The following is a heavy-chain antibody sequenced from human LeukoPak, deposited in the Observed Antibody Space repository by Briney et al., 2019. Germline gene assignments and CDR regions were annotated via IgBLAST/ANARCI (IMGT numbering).Heavy chain of an antibody. D-gene: IGHD3-10*01. Sequence: PGGSLRLSCAPSGFIFSDLYMSWIRQAPGKGLEWVSYISGISHNIQYADSVKGRFTVSRDNAKKSLYLQMNSLRAEDTAVYFCARDLSNGGFSDWDQGTLVTVSS. V-gene: IGHV3-11*04. CDR2: ISGISHNI. CDR1: GFIFSDLY. J-gene: IGHJ4*02. CDR3: ARDLSNGGFSD.